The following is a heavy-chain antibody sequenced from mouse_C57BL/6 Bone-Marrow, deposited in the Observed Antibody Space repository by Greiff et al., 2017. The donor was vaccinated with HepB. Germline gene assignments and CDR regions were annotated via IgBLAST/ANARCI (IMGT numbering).Heavy chain of an antibody. D-gene: IGHD1-1*01. CDR1: GFTFSSYA. J-gene: IGHJ1*03. CDR2: ISSGGDYI. Sequence: EVKLMESGEGLVKPGGSLKLSCAASGFTFSSYAMSWVRQTPEKRLEWVAYISSGGDYIYYADTVKGRFTISRDNARNTLYLQMSSLKSEDTAMYYCTRERDYGSSRYFDVWGTGTTVTVSS. V-gene: IGHV5-9-1*02. CDR3: TRERDYGSSRYFDV.